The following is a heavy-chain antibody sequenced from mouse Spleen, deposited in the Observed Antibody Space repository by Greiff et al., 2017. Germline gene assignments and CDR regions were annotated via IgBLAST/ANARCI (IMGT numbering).Heavy chain of an antibody. J-gene: IGHJ4*01. Sequence: EVNVVESGGGLVKPGGSLKLSCAASGFTFSDYGMHWVRQAPEKGLEWVAYISSGSSNIYYADTVKGRFTISRDNAKNTLFLQMTSLRSEDTAMYYCARPTTVVARNYAMDYWGQGTSVTVSS. V-gene: IGHV5-17*01. CDR2: ISSGSSNI. D-gene: IGHD1-1*01. CDR3: ARPTTVVARNYAMDY. CDR1: GFTFSDYG.